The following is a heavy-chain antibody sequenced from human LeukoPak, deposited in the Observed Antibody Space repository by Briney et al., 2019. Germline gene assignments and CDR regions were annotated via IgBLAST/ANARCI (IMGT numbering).Heavy chain of an antibody. V-gene: IGHV1-2*06. J-gene: IGHJ4*02. CDR3: ARDSSGYYRDFDY. CDR2: INPNSGGT. Sequence: ASVKISCKASGYTFTGYYMHWVRQAPGQGLEWMGRINPNSGGTNYAQKFQGRVTMTRDTSISTAYMELSRLRSDDTAVYYCARDSSGYYRDFDYWGQGTLVTVSS. D-gene: IGHD3-22*01. CDR1: GYTFTGYY.